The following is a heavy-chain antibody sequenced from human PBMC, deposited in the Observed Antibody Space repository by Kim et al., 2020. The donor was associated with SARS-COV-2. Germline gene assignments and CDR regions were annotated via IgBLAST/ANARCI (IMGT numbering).Heavy chain of an antibody. CDR2: IYYSGSN. CDR3: ARASGYGQVAGADDAVDI. Sequence: SETLSLTCTVSGGSISSGGYYWSWIRQHPGKGLEGIGYIYYSGSNYYNPSLKSRVTISVDTTKNQFSLKLSSVTAADTAVYYCARASGYGQVAGADDAVDIWGQGTMVTVSS. J-gene: IGHJ3*02. CDR1: GGSISSGGYY. D-gene: IGHD5-12*01. V-gene: IGHV4-31*03.